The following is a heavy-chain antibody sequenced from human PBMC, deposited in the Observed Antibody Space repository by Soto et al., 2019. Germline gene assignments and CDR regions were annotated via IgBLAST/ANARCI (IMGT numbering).Heavy chain of an antibody. D-gene: IGHD2-21*01. CDR1: GFTFRTYW. Sequence: EVQLVESGGGLVQPGGSLRLSCTASGFTFRTYWMNWVRQAPGKGLEWVASIKGDGSETYYVDPVKGRFSISRDNARNSLYLQMTSLRDEDPAVYYCAKSVIRGQGALVTVSS. CDR2: IKGDGSET. V-gene: IGHV3-7*01. CDR3: AKSVI. J-gene: IGHJ4*02.